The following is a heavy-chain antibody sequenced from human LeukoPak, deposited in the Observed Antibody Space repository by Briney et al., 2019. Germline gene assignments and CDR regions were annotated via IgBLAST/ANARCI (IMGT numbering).Heavy chain of an antibody. V-gene: IGHV1-2*02. Sequence: ASVKVSCKASGGTFSSYAISWVRQAPGQGLEWMGWINPNSGGTNYAQKFQGRVTMTRDTSISTAYMELSRLRSDDTAVYYCARDATQITFGGVSSPDIWGQGTMVTVSS. CDR1: GGTFSSYA. CDR2: INPNSGGT. D-gene: IGHD3-16*01. CDR3: ARDATQITFGGVSSPDI. J-gene: IGHJ3*02.